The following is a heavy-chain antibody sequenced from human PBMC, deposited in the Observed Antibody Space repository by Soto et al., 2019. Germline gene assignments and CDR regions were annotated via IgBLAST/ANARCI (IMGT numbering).Heavy chain of an antibody. V-gene: IGHV1-18*01. J-gene: IGHJ6*02. D-gene: IGHD2-2*01. CDR2: ISAYHGNT. CDR3: ARSQGSSTSLEIYYYYYYGMDV. Sequence: ASVKVSCKASGYTFTSYGISWVRQAPGQGLEWMGWISAYHGNTNYAQKFQGRVTMTADASTSTAYMELSSLRSDDTAVYYCARSQGSSTSLEIYYYYYYGMDVWGQGTTVTVSS. CDR1: GYTFTSYG.